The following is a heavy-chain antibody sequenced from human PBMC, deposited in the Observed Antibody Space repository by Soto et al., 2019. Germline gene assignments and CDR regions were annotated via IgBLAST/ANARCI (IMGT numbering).Heavy chain of an antibody. J-gene: IGHJ6*02. V-gene: IGHV1-18*01. CDR3: ATPSRSLAAAGTFEYYYYYGMDV. D-gene: IGHD6-13*01. CDR2: ISAYNGNT. Sequence: ASVKVSCKASGYTFTSYGISWVRQAPGQGLEWMGWISAYNGNTNYAQKFQGRVTMTEDTSTDTAYMELSSLRSEDTAVYYCATPSRSLAAAGTFEYYYYYGMDVWGQGTTVTVSS. CDR1: GYTFTSYG.